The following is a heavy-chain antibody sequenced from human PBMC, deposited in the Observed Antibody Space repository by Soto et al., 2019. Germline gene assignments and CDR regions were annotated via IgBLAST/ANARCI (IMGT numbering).Heavy chain of an antibody. CDR1: GYTFTSYG. Sequence: ASVKVSCKASGYTFTSYGISWVRQAPGQGLEWMGWISPYNGNTNYAQKLQGRVTMTRNTSTSTAYMELSSLRSEDTAVYYCATGYDDFWSIPDAFDIWGQGTMVTVSS. J-gene: IGHJ3*02. CDR3: ATGYDDFWSIPDAFDI. V-gene: IGHV1-18*01. CDR2: ISPYNGNT. D-gene: IGHD3-3*01.